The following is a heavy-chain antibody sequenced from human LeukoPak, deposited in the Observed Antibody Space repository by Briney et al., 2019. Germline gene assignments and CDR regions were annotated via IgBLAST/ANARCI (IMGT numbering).Heavy chain of an antibody. J-gene: IGHJ4*02. V-gene: IGHV3-48*03. CDR2: ISGGGTII. Sequence: GGSLRLSCATSGFTFSDFDINWVRQAPGKGLEWVSFISGGGTIIYYADSVKGRFTISRDNAKNSLSLQMNSLRAEDTAVYYCARVRGGYDGGWWTPFDFWGRGTLVTVSS. D-gene: IGHD6-19*01. CDR1: GFTFSDFD. CDR3: ARVRGGYDGGWWTPFDF.